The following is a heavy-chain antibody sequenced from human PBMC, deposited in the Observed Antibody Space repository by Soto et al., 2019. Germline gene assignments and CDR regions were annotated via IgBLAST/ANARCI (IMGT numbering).Heavy chain of an antibody. D-gene: IGHD3-10*01. CDR3: ARRYGSGRTYYYMDV. J-gene: IGHJ6*03. CDR1: GFTVSSNY. CDR2: IYSGGST. Sequence: GGSLRLSCAASGFTVSSNYMSWVRQAPGKGLEWVSVIYSGGSTYYADSVKGRFTISRHNSKNTLYLQMNSLRAEDTAVYYCARRYGSGRTYYYMDVWGKGTTVTVSS. V-gene: IGHV3-53*04.